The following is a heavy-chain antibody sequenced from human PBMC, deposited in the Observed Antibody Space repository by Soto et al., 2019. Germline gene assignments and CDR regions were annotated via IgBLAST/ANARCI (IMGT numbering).Heavy chain of an antibody. Sequence: SETLSLTCAVYGGSFSGYYWSWIRQPPGKGLEWIGEINHSGSTNYNPSLKSRVTISVDTSKNQFSLKLSSVTAADTAVYYCARGGRGTIFGEVNPRNSNFYDYWGQGTLVTVSS. CDR1: GGSFSGYY. CDR3: ARGGRGTIFGEVNPRNSNFYDY. J-gene: IGHJ4*02. D-gene: IGHD3-3*01. V-gene: IGHV4-34*01. CDR2: INHSGST.